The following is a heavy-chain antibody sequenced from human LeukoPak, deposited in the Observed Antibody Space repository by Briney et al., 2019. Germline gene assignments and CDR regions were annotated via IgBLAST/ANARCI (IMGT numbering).Heavy chain of an antibody. CDR3: ARGGRYGTYYFDY. CDR1: GGSISSYY. CDR2: IYYSGST. Sequence: SETLSLTCTVSGGSISSYYWSWIRQPPGKGLEWIGYIYYSGSTNYKPSLKGRVTISVDTSKNQFSLKLSSVTAADTAVYYCARGGRYGTYYFDYWGQGTLVTVSS. V-gene: IGHV4-59*08. J-gene: IGHJ4*02. D-gene: IGHD2-15*01.